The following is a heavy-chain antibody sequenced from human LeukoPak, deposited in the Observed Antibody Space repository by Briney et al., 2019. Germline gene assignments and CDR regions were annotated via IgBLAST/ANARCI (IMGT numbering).Heavy chain of an antibody. J-gene: IGHJ6*02. CDR2: IYPGDSDT. CDR3: ASGYDFWSGSYGMDV. Sequence: GEALQISCQGSGYSFTSYWIGWVRQMPGKGLEWMGIIYPGDSDTRYSPSFQGQVTISADKSISTAYLQWSSLKASDTAMYYCASGYDFWSGSYGMDVWGQGTTVTVSS. V-gene: IGHV5-51*01. D-gene: IGHD3-3*01. CDR1: GYSFTSYW.